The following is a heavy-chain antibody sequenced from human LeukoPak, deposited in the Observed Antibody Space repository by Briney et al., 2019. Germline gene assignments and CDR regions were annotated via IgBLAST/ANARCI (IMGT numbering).Heavy chain of an antibody. V-gene: IGHV1-18*01. D-gene: IGHD6-13*01. CDR3: ARDPRRYSSSWYLDY. CDR2: ISAYNGNT. J-gene: IGHJ4*02. Sequence: GASVKVSCKASGYTFTSYGISWVRQAPGQGLEWMGWISAYNGNTNYAQKLQGRVTMTTDTSTSTAYMELRSLRSDDTAVYYCARDPRRYSSSWYLDYWGQGTLVTVSS. CDR1: GYTFTSYG.